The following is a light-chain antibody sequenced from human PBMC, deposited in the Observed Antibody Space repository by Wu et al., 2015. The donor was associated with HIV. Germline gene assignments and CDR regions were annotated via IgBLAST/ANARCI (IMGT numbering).Light chain of an antibody. V-gene: IGKV1-27*01. Sequence: DIQMTQSPSSLSASVGDRVTITCRASQGISNYLAWYQQKPGKVPKLLIYAASTLQSGVPSRFSGSGSGTDFTLTISSLQPEXVATYYCTKSXTVAPRTFGQGTKVEIK. CDR2: AAS. CDR1: QGISNY. CDR3: TKSXTVAPRT. J-gene: IGKJ1*01.